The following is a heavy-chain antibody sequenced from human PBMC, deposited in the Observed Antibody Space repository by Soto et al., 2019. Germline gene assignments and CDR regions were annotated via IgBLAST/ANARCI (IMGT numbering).Heavy chain of an antibody. Sequence: PGGSLRLSCAASGFTFSSYAMSWVRQAPGKGLEWVSAISGSGGSTYYADSVKGRFTISRDNSKNTLYLQMNSLRAEDTAVYYCAKGARWDPITMIVVVINFDYWRQGTLVTVSS. J-gene: IGHJ4*02. CDR3: AKGARWDPITMIVVVINFDY. CDR1: GFTFSSYA. D-gene: IGHD3-22*01. CDR2: ISGSGGST. V-gene: IGHV3-23*01.